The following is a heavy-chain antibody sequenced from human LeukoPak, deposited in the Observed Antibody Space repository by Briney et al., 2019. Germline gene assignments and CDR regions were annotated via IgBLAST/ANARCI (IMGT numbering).Heavy chain of an antibody. V-gene: IGHV3-21*01. CDR3: ARALTTLTYEGY. CDR2: ISGSNSYI. D-gene: IGHD1-1*01. CDR1: GFTLSSYT. Sequence: GGSLRLSCAASGFTLSSYTMHWIRQAPGKGLEWVSSISGSNSYIFYADSVKGRFTVSRDNAKDSLYLQMNSLRAEDAAVYYCARALTTLTYEGYWGQGTLVTVSS. J-gene: IGHJ4*02.